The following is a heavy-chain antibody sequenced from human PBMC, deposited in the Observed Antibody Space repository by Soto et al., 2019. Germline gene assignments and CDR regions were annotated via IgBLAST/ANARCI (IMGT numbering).Heavy chain of an antibody. Sequence: QVQLQESGPGLVKPSETLSLTCTVSGGSISSYYWSWIRQPPGKGLEWIGYIYYSGSTNYNPSLKSRVTISVDTSKNQFSLKLSSVTAADTAVYYCARALGYCSGGSCLIDAFDIWGQGTMVTVSS. V-gene: IGHV4-59*01. CDR2: IYYSGST. D-gene: IGHD2-15*01. J-gene: IGHJ3*02. CDR1: GGSISSYY. CDR3: ARALGYCSGGSCLIDAFDI.